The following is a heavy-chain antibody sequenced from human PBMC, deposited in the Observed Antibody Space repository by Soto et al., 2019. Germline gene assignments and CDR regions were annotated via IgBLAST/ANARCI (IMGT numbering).Heavy chain of an antibody. J-gene: IGHJ4*02. CDR2: ISYSGST. D-gene: IGHD6-13*01. CDR1: SDSISSYY. V-gene: IGHV4-59*01. Sequence: PSETLSLTCTASSDSISSYYWSWIRQPPGKRLEWIGYISYSGSTDYNPSLKSRVTISGDTSKSQFSLKVSSVTAADTAVYYCARGTSWQLPFDYWGQGTLVTVSS. CDR3: ARGTSWQLPFDY.